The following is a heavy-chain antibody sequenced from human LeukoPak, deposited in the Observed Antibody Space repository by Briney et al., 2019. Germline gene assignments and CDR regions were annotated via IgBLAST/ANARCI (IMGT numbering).Heavy chain of an antibody. J-gene: IGHJ5*02. CDR3: ARDYYASGSYHP. D-gene: IGHD3-10*01. Sequence: GGSLRLSCAASGFTFRSYWMSWVRQAPGKGLEWVANIKQDGSEKHYVDSVKGRFTISRDNAKNSLYLQMNSLRAEDTAVYYCARDYYASGSYHPWGQGTLVTVSS. CDR1: GFTFRSYW. V-gene: IGHV3-7*04. CDR2: IKQDGSEK.